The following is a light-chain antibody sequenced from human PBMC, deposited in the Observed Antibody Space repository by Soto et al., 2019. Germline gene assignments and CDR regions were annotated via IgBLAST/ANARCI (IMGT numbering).Light chain of an antibody. V-gene: IGLV2-14*01. CDR2: EVX. CDR1: SSDVGGYNY. CDR3: KSYAGSNTYG. J-gene: IGLJ1*01. Sequence: QSVLTQPASVSGSPGQSITISCTGTSSDVGGYNYVSWYQQHPGKAPKLMIXEVXNRPSGVSNRFSGSKSGNTASLTISGLQAEDEADYYCKSYAGSNTYGFGSGTKVTV.